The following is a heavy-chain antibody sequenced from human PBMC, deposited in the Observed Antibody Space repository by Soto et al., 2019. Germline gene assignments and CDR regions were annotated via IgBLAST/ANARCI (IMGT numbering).Heavy chain of an antibody. CDR2: ISPYNGNT. Sequence: ASVKVSCKASGYTFTSYGISWVRQAPGQGLEWMGWISPYNGNTNYAQKLQGRVTMTRDTSTSTAYMELRRLRSDDTAVYYCAREGCSGGSCYSDYWGQGTLVTVS. D-gene: IGHD2-15*01. J-gene: IGHJ4*02. CDR3: AREGCSGGSCYSDY. V-gene: IGHV1-18*01. CDR1: GYTFTSYG.